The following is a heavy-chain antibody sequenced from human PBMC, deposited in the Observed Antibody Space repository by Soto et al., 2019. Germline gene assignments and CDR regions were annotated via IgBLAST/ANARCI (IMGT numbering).Heavy chain of an antibody. CDR3: ARRGVERGMDV. CDR1: GGSISTSPYY. V-gene: IGHV4-39*01. J-gene: IGHJ6*02. Sequence: QLQLQEPGPGLVKPSETLSLTCTVSGGSISTSPYYWGWIRQPPGKGLEWIGSTHYSGSTYYNPSLKSRVTIAVDTSKNQISLKLSSVTATDTAVYYCARRGVERGMDVWGQGTTVTVSS. CDR2: THYSGST. D-gene: IGHD3-10*01.